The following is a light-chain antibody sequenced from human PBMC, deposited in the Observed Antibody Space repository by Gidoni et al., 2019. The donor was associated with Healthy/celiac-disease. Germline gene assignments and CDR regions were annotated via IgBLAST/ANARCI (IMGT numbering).Light chain of an antibody. CDR2: KDS. V-gene: IGLV3-16*01. Sequence: SYELTQPPSVSVSLGQMARITCSGEALPKKYAYWYQQKPGQFPVLVIYKDSERPSGIPERFSGSSSGTILTLTISGVQAEDEADYYCLSADSSGTYVVFGGGTKLTVL. CDR1: ALPKKY. J-gene: IGLJ2*01. CDR3: LSADSSGTYVV.